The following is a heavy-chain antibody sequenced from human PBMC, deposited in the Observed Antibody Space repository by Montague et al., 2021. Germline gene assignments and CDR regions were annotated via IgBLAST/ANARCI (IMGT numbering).Heavy chain of an antibody. D-gene: IGHD4-23*01. CDR1: GGSISSNSYY. CDR2: IYYSGSN. Sequence: SETLSLTCTVSGGSISSNSYYWGWIRQPPGKGLEWIGSIYYSGSNNSNLYLKSCLTISVDTSKNQFSLKPSSVTAADTAVYYWVVTPSLCYPGMDVWGQGTTVTVSS. J-gene: IGHJ6*02. CDR3: VVTPSLCYPGMDV. V-gene: IGHV4-39*01.